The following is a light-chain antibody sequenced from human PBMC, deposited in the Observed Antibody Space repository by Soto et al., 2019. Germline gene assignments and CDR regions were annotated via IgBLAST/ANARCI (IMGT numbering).Light chain of an antibody. CDR2: GAS. V-gene: IGKV3-15*01. CDR1: QSVRSK. Sequence: EIVMTQSPASLSVSPGERATRSCRGGQSVRSKLAWYQQKPGQAPRLLISGASTRATGIPARFSGSGSGTEFTLTISSLQSEDLAVYYCQQYNNWPFITFGQGTRLEI. CDR3: QQYNNWPFIT. J-gene: IGKJ5*01.